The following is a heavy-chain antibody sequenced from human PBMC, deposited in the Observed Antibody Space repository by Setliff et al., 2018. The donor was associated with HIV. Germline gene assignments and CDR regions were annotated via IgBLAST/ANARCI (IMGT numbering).Heavy chain of an antibody. D-gene: IGHD3-16*01. CDR1: GFLFHTYW. V-gene: IGHV3-15*01. CDR3: AKDYVENDY. Sequence: PGGSLRLSCAASGFLFHTYWMSWVRQAPGKGLEWVGRIKSKTDGGTTDYAAPVKGRFTISRDDSKNTLYLQMNSLKTEDTAVYYCAKDYVENDYWGQGTLVTVSS. J-gene: IGHJ4*02. CDR2: IKSKTDGGTT.